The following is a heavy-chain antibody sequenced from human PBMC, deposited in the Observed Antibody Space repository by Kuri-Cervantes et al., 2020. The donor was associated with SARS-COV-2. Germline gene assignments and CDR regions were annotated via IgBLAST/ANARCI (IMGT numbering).Heavy chain of an antibody. V-gene: IGHV1-2*02. CDR1: GYTFTGYY. CDR2: INPNSGGT. J-gene: IGHJ6*03. Sequence: ASVKVSCKASGYTFTGYYMHWVRQAPGQGLEWMGWINPNSGGTNYAQKFQGRVTMTRDTSISTAYMELSRLRSGDTAVYYCAREGVGAHKGYYMDVWGKGTTVTVSS. D-gene: IGHD1-26*01. CDR3: AREGVGAHKGYYMDV.